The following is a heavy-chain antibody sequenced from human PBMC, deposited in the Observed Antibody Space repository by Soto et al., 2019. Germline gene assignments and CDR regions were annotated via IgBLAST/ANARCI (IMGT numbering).Heavy chain of an antibody. V-gene: IGHV3-21*01. D-gene: IGHD3-16*01. CDR1: GFTFSSYS. CDR3: ARVPPINWGSKTHDAFDI. J-gene: IGHJ3*02. CDR2: ISSSSSYI. Sequence: GGSLRLSCAASGFTFSSYSMNWVRQAPGKGLEWVSSISSSSSYIYYADSVKGRFTISRDNAKNSLYLQMNSLRAEVTALFYCARVPPINWGSKTHDAFDIWGQGTMVTVSS.